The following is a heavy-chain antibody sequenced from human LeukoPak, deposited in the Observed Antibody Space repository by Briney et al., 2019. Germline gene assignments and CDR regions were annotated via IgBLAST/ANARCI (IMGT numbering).Heavy chain of an antibody. V-gene: IGHV1-8*01. CDR3: ARGQAFHAYYYGSGISMDG. J-gene: IGHJ6*03. CDR1: GYTFTSYD. Sequence: ASVKVSCKASGYTFTSYDINWVRQATGQGLEWRGWMNPNSGNTGYAQKFQGRVTMTRNTSISTAYMELSSLRSEDTAVYYCARGQAFHAYYYGSGISMDGWGKGTTVTVSS. CDR2: MNPNSGNT. D-gene: IGHD3-10*01.